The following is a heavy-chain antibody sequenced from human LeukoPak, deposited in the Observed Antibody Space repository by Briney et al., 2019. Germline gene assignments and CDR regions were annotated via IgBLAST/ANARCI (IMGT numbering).Heavy chain of an antibody. D-gene: IGHD3-3*01. V-gene: IGHV3-33*01. CDR2: IWYDGSNK. CDR3: ARYPSYYDFWSGYNWFDP. Sequence: PGGSLRLSCAASGFTFSSYGMHWVRQAPGKGLEWVAVIWYDGSNKYYADSVKGRFTISRDNSKNTLYLQMNSLRAEDTAVYYCARYPSYYDFWSGYNWFDPWGQGTLVTVSS. J-gene: IGHJ5*02. CDR1: GFTFSSYG.